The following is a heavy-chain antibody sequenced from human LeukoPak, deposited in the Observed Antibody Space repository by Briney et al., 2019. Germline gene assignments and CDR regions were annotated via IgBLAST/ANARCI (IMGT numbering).Heavy chain of an antibody. D-gene: IGHD6-6*01. CDR1: GGSISSYY. Sequence: TPSETLSLTCTVSGGSISSYYWSWIRQPPGKGLEWIGYIYYSGSTNYNPSLKSRVTISVDTSKNQFSLKLSSVTAADTAVYYCARVPAGDGSSSSRTYYYGMDVWGQGTTVTVSS. V-gene: IGHV4-59*01. CDR3: ARVPAGDGSSSSRTYYYGMDV. CDR2: IYYSGST. J-gene: IGHJ6*02.